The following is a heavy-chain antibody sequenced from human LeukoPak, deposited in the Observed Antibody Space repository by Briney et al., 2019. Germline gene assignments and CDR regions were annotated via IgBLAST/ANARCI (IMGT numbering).Heavy chain of an antibody. CDR2: IYYGETT. CDR1: GGSISSYY. D-gene: IGHD6-25*01. V-gene: IGHV4-59*01. CDR3: ARQLAASDAGYYFDY. Sequence: SETLSLTCTVSGGSISSYYWSWIRQPPGKGLEWIGYIYYGETTNYNPSLKSRVTISVDTSKNHFSLNLRSVTAADTAVYYCARQLAASDAGYYFDYWGQGTLVTVSS. J-gene: IGHJ4*02.